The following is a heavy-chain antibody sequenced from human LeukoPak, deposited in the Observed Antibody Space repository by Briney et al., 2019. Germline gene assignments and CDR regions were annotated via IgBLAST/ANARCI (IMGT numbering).Heavy chain of an antibody. V-gene: IGHV2-5*02. CDR1: GFSINDRGVG. D-gene: IGHD6-13*01. J-gene: IGHJ6*03. CDR3: VHSRRTVIAGNVAFSYFMDV. Sequence: SGPTLVKPTQTLTLTCTFTGFSINDRGVGVGWIRQPPGRALEWLALFYWDDDKTYSPPLKTRLTITKVASKNQVVLIMTDMATVDTGTHYCVHSRRTVIAGNVAFSYFMDVWGKGTTVTVS. CDR2: FYWDDDK.